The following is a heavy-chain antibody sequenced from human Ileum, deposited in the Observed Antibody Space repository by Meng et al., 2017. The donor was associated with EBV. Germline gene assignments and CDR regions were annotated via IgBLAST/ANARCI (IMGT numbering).Heavy chain of an antibody. CDR2: IYGQGDK. V-gene: IGHV2-5*01. CDR1: GFSLSTSGVG. Sequence: HIPVKESAPTVVKPTQTLTLTSTFSGFSLSTSGVGVGWLRQPPGKALEWLAMIYGQGDKHYSPSLTSRLTITKDTSKNQVVLTMTNMDSVDTATYYCALRPRQLLRGWFDSWGQGALVTVSS. J-gene: IGHJ5*01. D-gene: IGHD6-13*01. CDR3: ALRPRQLLRGWFDS.